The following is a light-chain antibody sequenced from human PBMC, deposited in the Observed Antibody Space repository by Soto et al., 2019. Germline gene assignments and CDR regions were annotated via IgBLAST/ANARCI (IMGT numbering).Light chain of an antibody. CDR3: QQRSDWPIT. J-gene: IGKJ5*01. CDR2: DAS. V-gene: IGKV3-11*01. Sequence: EIVLTQSPATLSLSPRERATLSCRASQSVGSYLAWYQQKPGQAPRLLIYDASNRATGIPARFSGSGSGTDFTLTISSLEPEEFAVYYCQQRSDWPITFGQGTRLEIK. CDR1: QSVGSY.